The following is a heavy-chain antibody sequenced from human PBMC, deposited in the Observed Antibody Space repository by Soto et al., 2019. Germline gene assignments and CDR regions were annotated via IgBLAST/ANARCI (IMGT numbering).Heavy chain of an antibody. V-gene: IGHV4-39*02. D-gene: IGHD2-21*02. CDR3: ARLPGGDGAP. CDR1: GGSISSSSYY. CDR2: IYYRGNT. J-gene: IGHJ5*02. Sequence: PSETLSLTCTVSGGSISSSSYYWGWICQPPGKGLEWIGSIYYRGNTYYNPSLKSRVTISVDTSKNHFSLKLNSVTAADTAVYYCARLPGGDGAPWGQGILVTVSS.